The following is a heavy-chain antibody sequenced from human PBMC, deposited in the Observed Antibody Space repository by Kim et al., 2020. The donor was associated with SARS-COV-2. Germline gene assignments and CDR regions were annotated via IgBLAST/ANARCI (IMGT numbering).Heavy chain of an antibody. CDR3: AKVRSGRGAGWFGP. V-gene: IGHV5-51*01. J-gene: IGHJ5*02. Sequence: GESLKISCKGSGDTSTNYWIAWVRQMPGKGLEWIGIIYLGDSDLRYSPPFEGQVTISADKSIRTAYLQWSSLKASDTAKYYCAKVRSGRGAGWFGPWGQGTLVTVSS. CDR1: GDTSTNYW. CDR2: IYLGDSDL. D-gene: IGHD1-26*01.